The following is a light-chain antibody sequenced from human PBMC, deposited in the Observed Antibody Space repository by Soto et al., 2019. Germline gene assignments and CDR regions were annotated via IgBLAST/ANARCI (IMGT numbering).Light chain of an antibody. J-gene: IGKJ5*01. CDR1: QSVSSAY. Sequence: EIVLTQSPGTLSLSPGERATLSCRASQSVSSAYLAWYQQKPGQAPRLLISGASSRATGIPDRFSGSGSGTDFSLTIRVLEPEDFAVYYCQQYGGSVPISFGQGTRLDIK. CDR3: QQYGGSVPIS. V-gene: IGKV3-20*01. CDR2: GAS.